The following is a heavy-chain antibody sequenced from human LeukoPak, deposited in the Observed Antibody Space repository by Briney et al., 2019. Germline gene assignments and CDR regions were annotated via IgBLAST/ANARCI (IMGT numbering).Heavy chain of an antibody. CDR1: GGSISSSSYY. Sequence: PSETLSLTCTVSGGSISSSSYYWGWIRQPPGKGLEWIGSIYYSGSTYYNPSLESRVTISVDTSKNQFSLKLSSVTAADTAVYYCARHIDYGSRAPHFFDYWGQGTLVTVSS. CDR3: ARHIDYGSRAPHFFDY. J-gene: IGHJ4*02. D-gene: IGHD3-10*01. CDR2: IYYSGST. V-gene: IGHV4-39*01.